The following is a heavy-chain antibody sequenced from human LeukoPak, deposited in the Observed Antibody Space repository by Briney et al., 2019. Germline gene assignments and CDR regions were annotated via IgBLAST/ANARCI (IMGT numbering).Heavy chain of an antibody. CDR2: ISSNGGST. CDR1: GFTFSSYA. CDR3: ARDRGYVDV. Sequence: PGGSLRLSCAASGFTFSSYAMHWVRQAPGKGLEYVSAISSNGGSTYYANPVKGRFTISRDNSKNTLYLQMGSLRAEDMAVYYCARDRGYVDVWGKGTTVTVSS. J-gene: IGHJ6*04. V-gene: IGHV3-64*01. D-gene: IGHD3-10*01.